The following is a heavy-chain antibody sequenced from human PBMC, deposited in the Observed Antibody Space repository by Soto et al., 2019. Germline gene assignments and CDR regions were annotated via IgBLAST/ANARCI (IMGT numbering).Heavy chain of an antibody. J-gene: IGHJ4*02. Sequence: GGSLRLSCAASGCTFSRNAISWVRQAPGQGLEWVSVMTGSDGSTYYADSVTGRFTISRDNSKNTLYLQMNSLRAEDTAVYYCAKGHREYSSSWFDYWGQGTLVTVSS. D-gene: IGHD6-13*01. CDR3: AKGHREYSSSWFDY. CDR2: MTGSDGST. CDR1: GCTFSRNA. V-gene: IGHV3-23*01.